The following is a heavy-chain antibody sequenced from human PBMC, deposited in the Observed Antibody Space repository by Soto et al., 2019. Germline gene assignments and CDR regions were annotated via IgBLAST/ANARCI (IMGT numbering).Heavy chain of an antibody. D-gene: IGHD3-22*01. J-gene: IGHJ5*02. CDR3: ARGARYYYDSSGYLNWFDP. CDR2: ISAYNGNT. CDR1: GYTFTSYG. Sequence: GXSVKVSCKASGYTFTSYGISWVRQAPGQGLEWMGWISAYNGNTNYAQKLQGRVTMTTDTSTSTAYMELRSLRSDDTAVYYCARGARYYYDSSGYLNWFDPWGQGTLVTGSS. V-gene: IGHV1-18*01.